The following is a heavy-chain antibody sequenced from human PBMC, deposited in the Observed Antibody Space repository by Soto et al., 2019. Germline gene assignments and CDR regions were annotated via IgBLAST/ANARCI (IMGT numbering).Heavy chain of an antibody. V-gene: IGHV3-33*01. CDR3: ARDQVGPYTPDDEYFQH. J-gene: IGHJ1*01. CDR1: GFTFRSYG. Sequence: GGSLRLSCAASGFTFRSYGMHWVRQAPGKGLEWVAVIWYDGSNKYYAESVKGRFTISRDNSKNTLSLQMNSLRVDDTAVYYCARDQVGPYTPDDEYFQHWGQGTLVTVSS. CDR2: IWYDGSNK. D-gene: IGHD1-26*01.